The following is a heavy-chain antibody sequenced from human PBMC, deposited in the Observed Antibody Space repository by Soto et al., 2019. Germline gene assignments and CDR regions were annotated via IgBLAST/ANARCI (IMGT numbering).Heavy chain of an antibody. V-gene: IGHV4-31*03. CDR3: ARLRIATNNYKWFDP. J-gene: IGHJ5*02. CDR1: GAALNSGNYY. Sequence: TLSLTCSVSGAALNSGNYYWSWIRQVPGKGLEWIGHIYVTRAVDYNPSLRDRITISQDTSERQFSLNLRLVTAADTAVYYCARLRIATNNYKWFDPWGQGTLVTVSS. D-gene: IGHD2-21*01. CDR2: IYVTRAV.